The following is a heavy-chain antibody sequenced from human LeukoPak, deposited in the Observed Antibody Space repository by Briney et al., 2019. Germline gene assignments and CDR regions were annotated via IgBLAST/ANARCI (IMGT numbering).Heavy chain of an antibody. CDR1: GFTFSSYW. J-gene: IGHJ6*03. CDR3: ARDYGVGRYYYYYMDV. V-gene: IGHV3-7*01. D-gene: IGHD3-3*01. CDR2: IKQDGSEK. Sequence: PGGSLRLSCAASGFTFSSYWMSWVRQAPGKGLEWVANIKQDGSEKYYVDSVKGRFTISRDNAKNSLYLQMNSLRAEDTAVYYCARDYGVGRYYYYYMDVGGKGTTVTVSS.